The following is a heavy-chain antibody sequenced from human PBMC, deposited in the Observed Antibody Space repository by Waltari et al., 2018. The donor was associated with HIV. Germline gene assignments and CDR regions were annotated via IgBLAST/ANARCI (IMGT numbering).Heavy chain of an antibody. CDR3: ARRRSGWSGRAGESGFDS. J-gene: IGHJ4*02. CDR2: VHPGSGGT. V-gene: IGHV1-2*02. CDR1: GHTFSDYY. Sequence: QVQLVQSGAEVKKPGASAKVSCKASGHTFSDYYIHWVRQATGQGLEWMGWVHPGSGGTKHAQKLPGRVTMTRDTSSSTMYMGRGSRRFDDTGVYYWARRRSGWSGRAGESGFDSWGQGTLVTVSS. D-gene: IGHD6-19*01.